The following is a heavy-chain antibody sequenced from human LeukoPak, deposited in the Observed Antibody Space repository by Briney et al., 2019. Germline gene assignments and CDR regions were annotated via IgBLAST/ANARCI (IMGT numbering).Heavy chain of an antibody. CDR2: IYYSGST. Sequence: SETLSLICTVSGGSISSYYWSWIRQPPGKGLEWIGYIYYSGSTNYNPSLKSRVTISVDTSKNQFSLKLSSVTAADTAVYYCAGGRSMGDYWGQGTLVTVSS. D-gene: IGHD2-21*01. V-gene: IGHV4-59*01. J-gene: IGHJ4*02. CDR1: GGSISSYY. CDR3: AGGRSMGDY.